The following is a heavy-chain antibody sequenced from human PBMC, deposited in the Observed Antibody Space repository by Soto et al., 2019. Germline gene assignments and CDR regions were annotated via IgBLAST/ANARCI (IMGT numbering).Heavy chain of an antibody. CDR2: ISSSSSYT. CDR1: GFTFSDYY. D-gene: IGHD3-10*01. J-gene: IGHJ4*02. CDR3: ARTTPGLWSNYYFDY. V-gene: IGHV3-11*06. Sequence: GGSLRLSCAASGFTFSDYYMSWIRQAPGKGLEWVSFISSSSSYTNYADSVKGRFTISRDNAKNSLYLQMNSLRAEDTAVYYCARTTPGLWSNYYFDYWGQGTVVTVYS.